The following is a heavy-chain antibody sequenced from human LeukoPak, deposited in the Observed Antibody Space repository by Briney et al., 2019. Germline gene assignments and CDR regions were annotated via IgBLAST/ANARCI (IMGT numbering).Heavy chain of an antibody. V-gene: IGHV3-11*01. D-gene: IGHD3-22*01. CDR1: GFTFSDYY. Sequence: PGGSLRLSCAASGFTFSDYYMSWIRQAPGKGLEWVSYISSRGSTIYYADSVKGRFTISRDNAKNSLYLQMNSLRAEDTAVYYCAGWLSYYYYYMDVWGKGTTVTVSS. CDR2: ISSRGSTI. J-gene: IGHJ6*03. CDR3: AGWLSYYYYYMDV.